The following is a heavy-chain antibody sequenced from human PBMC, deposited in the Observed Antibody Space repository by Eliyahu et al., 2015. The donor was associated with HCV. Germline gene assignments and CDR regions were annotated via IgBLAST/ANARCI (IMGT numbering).Heavy chain of an antibody. V-gene: IGHV4/OR15-8*02. Sequence: QVQLQESGPGLVKPSGTLSLTCVVSGASIGEXYWWTWVRXXPGEGXXWIGXISHSWNXNYNPSLSSRLTLSVDKSKNQFSLRLTSVTAADTAIYYCARASDRPLGDYGRIDYWGQGTLVTVSS. CDR1: GASIGEXYW. D-gene: IGHD4-23*01. CDR2: ISHSWNX. J-gene: IGHJ4*02. CDR3: ARASDRPLGDYGRIDY.